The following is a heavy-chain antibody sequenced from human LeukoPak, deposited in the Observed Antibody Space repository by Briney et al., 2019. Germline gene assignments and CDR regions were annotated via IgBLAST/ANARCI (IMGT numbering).Heavy chain of an antibody. J-gene: IGHJ2*01. CDR1: GFIFSSYA. Sequence: GGSLRLSCAASGFIFSSYAMSWVRQAPGKGLEWVSTISGSGGSTYYADSVKGRFTISRDNSKNTLYLQMNSLRTDDTALYYCARESTGWYFDLWGRGTLVTVSS. V-gene: IGHV3-23*01. CDR2: ISGSGGST. D-gene: IGHD2-2*01. CDR3: ARESTGWYFDL.